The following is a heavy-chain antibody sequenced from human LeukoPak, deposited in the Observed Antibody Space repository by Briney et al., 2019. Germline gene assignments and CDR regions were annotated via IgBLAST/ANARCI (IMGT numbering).Heavy chain of an antibody. J-gene: IGHJ4*02. CDR3: ARESLTPRYSELR. CDR2: INHSGST. CDR1: GGSFSGYY. Sequence: PSETLSLTCAVYGGSFSGYYWSWMRQAPGKGREWIGEINHSGSTNYNPSLKSRVTISVDTSKNQFSLKLRSRSAADTAVYYCARESLTPRYSELRWDQGTLVTVSS. D-gene: IGHD5-18*01. V-gene: IGHV4-34*01.